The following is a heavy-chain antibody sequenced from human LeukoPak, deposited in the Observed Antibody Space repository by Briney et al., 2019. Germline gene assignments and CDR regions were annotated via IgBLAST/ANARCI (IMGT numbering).Heavy chain of an antibody. D-gene: IGHD1-26*01. CDR2: ISSSSSYI. V-gene: IGHV3-21*01. J-gene: IGHJ4*02. CDR3: ARDRAVGATVDDY. Sequence: PGGSLRLSCAASGFTFSSYSMNWVRQAPGKGLEWVSSISSSSSYIYYADSVKGRFTISRDNAKNSLYLQMNSLRAEDTAVYYCARDRAVGATVDDYWGQGTLVTVSS. CDR1: GFTFSSYS.